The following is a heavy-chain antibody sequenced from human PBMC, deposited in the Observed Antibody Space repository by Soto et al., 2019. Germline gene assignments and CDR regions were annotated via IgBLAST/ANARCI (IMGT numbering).Heavy chain of an antibody. D-gene: IGHD3-22*01. J-gene: IGHJ4*02. Sequence: GGSLRLSCAASGFTFSSYSMNWVRQAPGKGLEWVSYISSSSSTIYYADSVKGRFTISRDNAKNSLYLQMNSLRDEDTAVYYCARDGVYYYDSSGYYLGAYFDYWGQGTLVTVSS. V-gene: IGHV3-48*02. CDR2: ISSSSSTI. CDR3: ARDGVYYYDSSGYYLGAYFDY. CDR1: GFTFSSYS.